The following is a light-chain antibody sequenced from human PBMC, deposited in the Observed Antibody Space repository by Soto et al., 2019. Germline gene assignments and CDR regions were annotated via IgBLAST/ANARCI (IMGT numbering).Light chain of an antibody. CDR1: QSVSSS. Sequence: EIVVTQSPATLSVSPGERVTLSCRASQSVSSSLAWYQQRPGQAPRLLIYDTSTRAAGIAARFSGSGSGTEFTLTISSLQSEDSAVYYCQQYVHWPPAAFGQGTTVEIK. J-gene: IGKJ1*01. V-gene: IGKV3-15*01. CDR3: QQYVHWPPAA. CDR2: DTS.